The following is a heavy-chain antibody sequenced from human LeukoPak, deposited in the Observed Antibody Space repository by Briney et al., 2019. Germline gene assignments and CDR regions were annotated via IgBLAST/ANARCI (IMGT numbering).Heavy chain of an antibody. Sequence: GASEKVSCKASGYTFTSYGISWVRQATGQGLEWMGWMNPNSGNTGYAQKFQGRVTMTRNTSISTAYMELSSLRSEDTAVYYCATTPQGAAAGFDYWGQGTLVTVSS. CDR1: GYTFTSYG. CDR2: MNPNSGNT. V-gene: IGHV1-8*02. D-gene: IGHD6-13*01. J-gene: IGHJ4*02. CDR3: ATTPQGAAAGFDY.